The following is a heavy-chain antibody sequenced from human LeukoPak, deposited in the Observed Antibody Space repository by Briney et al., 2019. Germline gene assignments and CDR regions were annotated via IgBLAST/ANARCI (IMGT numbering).Heavy chain of an antibody. V-gene: IGHV4-59*01. CDR1: GGSISTYY. D-gene: IGHD6-19*01. CDR3: ARYSSGWSWYFDL. CDR2: IYYSGTT. Sequence: PSETLSLTCTVSGGSISTYYRSWIRQPPGKGLEWIGYIYYSGTTHYNPSLLSRVTISVDTSKNQFSLKLSSVTAADTAMYYCARYSSGWSWYFDLWGRGTLVTVSS. J-gene: IGHJ2*01.